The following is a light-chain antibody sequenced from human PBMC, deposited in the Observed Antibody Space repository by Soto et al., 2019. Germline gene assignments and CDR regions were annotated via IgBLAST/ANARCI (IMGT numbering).Light chain of an antibody. CDR1: QSVSSTF. V-gene: IGKV3-20*01. CDR3: PQFDRLVT. CDR2: GAS. Sequence: EIVLTQSPGSLSLSPGERATLSCRASQSVSSTFFAWYQQRPGQAPRLLMYGASSRATGILERFSGSGSETVFTLTISRLVPEDFALYYCPQFDRLVTFGKGTKVAI. J-gene: IGKJ1*01.